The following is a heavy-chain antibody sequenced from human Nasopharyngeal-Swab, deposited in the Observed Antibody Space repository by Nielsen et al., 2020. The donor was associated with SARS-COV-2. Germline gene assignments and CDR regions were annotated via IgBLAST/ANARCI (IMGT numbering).Heavy chain of an antibody. V-gene: IGHV3-48*04. CDR1: GFTFSSYG. D-gene: IGHD3-10*01. J-gene: IGHJ6*02. Sequence: GGSLRLSCATSGFTFSSYGRNWVRQAPGKGLEWVSYSHKGGGIIYYADSVKGRFNISRDNAKNSLSLQMNNLRVEDTVVYYCARGSKFYYAMDFWGQGTTVTVSS. CDR2: SHKGGGII. CDR3: ARGSKFYYAMDF.